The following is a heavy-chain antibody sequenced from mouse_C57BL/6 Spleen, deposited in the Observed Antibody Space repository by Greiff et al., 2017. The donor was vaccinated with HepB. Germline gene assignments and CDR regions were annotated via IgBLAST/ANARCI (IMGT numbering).Heavy chain of an antibody. CDR2: ISDGGSYT. CDR3: ARDRRGYDYDGAWFAY. Sequence: EVHLVESGGGLVKPGGSLKLSCAASGFTFSSYAMSWVRQTPEKRLEWVATISDGGSYTYYPDNVKGRFTISRDNAKNNLYLQMSHLKSEDTAMYYCARDRRGYDYDGAWFAYWGQGTLVTVSA. D-gene: IGHD2-4*01. CDR1: GFTFSSYA. J-gene: IGHJ3*01. V-gene: IGHV5-4*01.